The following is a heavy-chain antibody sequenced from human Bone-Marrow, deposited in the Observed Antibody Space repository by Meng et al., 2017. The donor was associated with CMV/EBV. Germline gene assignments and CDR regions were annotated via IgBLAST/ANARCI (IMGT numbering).Heavy chain of an antibody. V-gene: IGHV3-48*02. CDR1: GFTFSSYG. D-gene: IGHD2-2*01. CDR3: AKAQLLPRPFDY. CDR2: ISSSSSTI. J-gene: IGHJ4*02. Sequence: LSLTCAASGFTFSSYGINWVRQAPGKGLEWVAFISSSSSTIYYADSVKGRFTISRENAKNSLYLQMDSLRDEDTAVYYCAKAQLLPRPFDYWGQGTLVTVSS.